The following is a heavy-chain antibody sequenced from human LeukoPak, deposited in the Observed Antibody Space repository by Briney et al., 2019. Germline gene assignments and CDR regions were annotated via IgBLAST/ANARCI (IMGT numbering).Heavy chain of an antibody. J-gene: IGHJ4*02. CDR3: ARERGHPSLRFLPVYYFDY. CDR1: GGSISSYY. CDR2: IYTSGST. Sequence: SETLSLTCTVSGGSISSYYWSWIRQPAGKGLEWIGRIYTSGSTNYNPSLKSRVTMSVDTSKNQFSLKLSSVTAADTAVYYCARERGHPSLRFLPVYYFDYWGQGTLVTVSS. D-gene: IGHD3-3*01. V-gene: IGHV4-4*07.